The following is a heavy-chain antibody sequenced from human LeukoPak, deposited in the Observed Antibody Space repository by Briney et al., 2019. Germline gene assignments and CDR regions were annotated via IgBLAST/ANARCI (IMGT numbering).Heavy chain of an antibody. D-gene: IGHD6-6*01. V-gene: IGHV3-21*01. J-gene: IGHJ4*02. Sequence: GGSLRLSCAASGFAFRSYGMTWVRQAPGKGLEWVSSISSSSSYIYYADSVKGRFTISRDNSKNTVYLQMNSLRAEDTAVYCCARDPSSSSSVGGYLDYWGQGTLVTVSS. CDR2: ISSSSSYI. CDR1: GFAFRSYG. CDR3: ARDPSSSSSVGGYLDY.